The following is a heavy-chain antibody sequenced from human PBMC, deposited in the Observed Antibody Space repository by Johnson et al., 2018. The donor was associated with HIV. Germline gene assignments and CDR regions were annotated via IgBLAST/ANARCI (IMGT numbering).Heavy chain of an antibody. Sequence: VQLVESGGGVVQPGRSLRLSCAASGFTFDDYAMHWVRQAPGKGLEWVSGISWNSGSTYYADSVKGRFTISRDNSKNTLYLQMNSLRAEDTAVYYCAKDDAYSGYGYDAFDIWGQGTPVSVSS. CDR2: ISWNSGST. CDR1: GFTFDDYA. J-gene: IGHJ3*02. CDR3: AKDDAYSGYGYDAFDI. V-gene: IGHV3-23*04. D-gene: IGHD5-12*01.